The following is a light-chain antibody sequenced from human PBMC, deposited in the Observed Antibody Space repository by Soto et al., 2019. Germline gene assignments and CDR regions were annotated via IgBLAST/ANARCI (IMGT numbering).Light chain of an antibody. CDR3: LLYYGGAQV. CDR1: TGAVTSGYY. CDR2: STT. Sequence: QAVVTQEPSLTVSPGGTVTLTCASSTGAVTSGYYPSWFQQKPGQAPRALIYSTTNKHFWTPARSSGSLLGGKAALTLSGVQPEDEAEYYCLLYYGGAQVFGGGTKLTVL. J-gene: IGLJ2*01. V-gene: IGLV7-43*01.